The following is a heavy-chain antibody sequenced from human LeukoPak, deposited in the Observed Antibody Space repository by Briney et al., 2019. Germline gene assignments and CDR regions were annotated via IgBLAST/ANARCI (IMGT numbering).Heavy chain of an antibody. V-gene: IGHV1-69*06. CDR3: ARVPQAASAPGYCDY. Sequence: SVKVTCKASGCTFSNYGINWVRQAPGQELEWMGGINPIFTTTNYAQKLRGRVTITAHKSTSTAYLELSSLTSEDTAVYLCARVPQAASAPGYCDYWGQGTLVTVSA. J-gene: IGHJ4*02. D-gene: IGHD6-13*01. CDR1: GCTFSNYG. CDR2: INPIFTTT.